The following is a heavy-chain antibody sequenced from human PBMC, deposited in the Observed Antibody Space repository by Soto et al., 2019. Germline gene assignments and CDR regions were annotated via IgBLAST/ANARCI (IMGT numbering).Heavy chain of an antibody. J-gene: IGHJ4*02. CDR2: ISEGGGTT. V-gene: IGHV3-23*01. CDR1: GFTFSSNA. D-gene: IGHD2-2*01. CDR3: ARAFCGSTSFHGGNFDS. Sequence: EVQLLESGGGLVQPGGSLRLSCAASGFTFSSNAMSWVRQAAGKGLEWVSAISEGGGTTYYQDSVKGRLTSSRDNSKNTMYLQMNSLRAEDTALYYCARAFCGSTSFHGGNFDSWGQGTLVTVSS.